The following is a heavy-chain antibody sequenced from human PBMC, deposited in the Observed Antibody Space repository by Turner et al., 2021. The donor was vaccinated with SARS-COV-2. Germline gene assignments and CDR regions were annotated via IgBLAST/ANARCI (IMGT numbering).Heavy chain of an antibody. CDR2: IIPIFGTA. CDR1: GGTFRSYA. V-gene: IGHV1-69*01. D-gene: IGHD2-15*01. J-gene: IGHJ4*02. Sequence: QVQLVQSGAEVKKPGSAVKVSCKASGGTFRSYAISWVRQAPGQGLELMGGIIPIFGTANYAQKFQGRVTITADESTSTAYMELSSLRSEDTAVYYCARGEVGYCSGGRCYSGSYWGQGTLVTVSS. CDR3: ARGEVGYCSGGRCYSGSY.